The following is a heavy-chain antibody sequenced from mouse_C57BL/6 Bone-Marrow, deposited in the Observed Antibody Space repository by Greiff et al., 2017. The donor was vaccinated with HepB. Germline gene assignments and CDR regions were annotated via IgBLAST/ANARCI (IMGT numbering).Heavy chain of an antibody. J-gene: IGHJ2*01. Sequence: QVQLQQPGAELVMPGASVKLSCKASGYTFTSYWMHWVKQRPGQGLEWIGEIDPSDSYTNYNQKFKGKSTLTVDKSSSTAYMQRSSLTSEDSAVYYCAREGWWYFDYWGQGTTLTVSS. V-gene: IGHV1-69*01. D-gene: IGHD1-1*02. CDR1: GYTFTSYW. CDR2: IDPSDSYT. CDR3: AREGWWYFDY.